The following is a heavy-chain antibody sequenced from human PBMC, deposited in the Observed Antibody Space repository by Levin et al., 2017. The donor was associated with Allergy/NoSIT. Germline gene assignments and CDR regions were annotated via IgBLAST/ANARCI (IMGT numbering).Heavy chain of an antibody. D-gene: IGHD3-22*01. Sequence: GGSLRLSCAVSGFTFSDHYMDWVRQAPGKGLEWVGRTRNKAHSYTTKYAASGKGRFTISRDASKNSLSLQMNSLKTEDTAVYYCARAPYYDSSGDSLDAFDIWGQGTMVTVSS. V-gene: IGHV3-72*01. J-gene: IGHJ3*02. CDR2: TRNKAHSYTT. CDR3: ARAPYYDSSGDSLDAFDI. CDR1: GFTFSDHY.